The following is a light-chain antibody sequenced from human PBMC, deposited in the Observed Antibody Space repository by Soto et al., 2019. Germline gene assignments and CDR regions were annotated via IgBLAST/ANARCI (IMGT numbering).Light chain of an antibody. CDR1: RSNVGNNV. CDR2: YDD. Sequence: QSVLTQAPSVSDAPRQRVTISCSGSRSNVGNNVVNWYQQLPGKAPKLLIYYDDLQPSGVSTRFSASKSGTSASLAISGLQSEDEVDYYCAAWDDSLNGLVFGGGTKLTVL. J-gene: IGLJ2*01. CDR3: AAWDDSLNGLV. V-gene: IGLV1-36*01.